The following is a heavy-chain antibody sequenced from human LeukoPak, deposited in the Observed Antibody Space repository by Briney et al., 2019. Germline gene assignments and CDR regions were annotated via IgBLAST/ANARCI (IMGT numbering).Heavy chain of an antibody. V-gene: IGHV3-7*01. D-gene: IGHD5-12*01. CDR3: ARXXXWLDY. CDR2: INQEGSEK. J-gene: IGHJ4*02. CDR1: GFTFSSHW. Sequence: PGGSLRLSCAASGFTFSSHWMNWVRQAPGKGLEWVANINQEGSEKYYVDSVKGRFTISRDNAKNSLYLQMDSLRAEDTAVYYCARXXXWLDYWGQGTLVTVSS.